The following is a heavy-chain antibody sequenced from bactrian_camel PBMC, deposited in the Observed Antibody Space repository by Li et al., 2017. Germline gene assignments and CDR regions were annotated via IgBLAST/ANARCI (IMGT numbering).Heavy chain of an antibody. CDR3: AADGATYGGKCKTFATAFNY. CDR1: GYTYCSYD. D-gene: IGHD6*01. CDR2: IDSEGGT. Sequence: HVQLVESGGGSVQAGGSLRLSCAASGYTYCSYDMSWYRQAPGKEREFVSIIDSEGGTRYSDSVKGRFTISQDSAKNMVYLQIDDLRPEDSGIYVCAADGATYGGKCKTFATAFNYWGQGTQVTVS. J-gene: IGHJ4*01. V-gene: IGHV3S53*01.